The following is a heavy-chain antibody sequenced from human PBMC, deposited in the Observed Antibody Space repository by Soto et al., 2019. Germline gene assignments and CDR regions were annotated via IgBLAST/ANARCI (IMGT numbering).Heavy chain of an antibody. J-gene: IGHJ5*02. CDR2: IYYSGST. V-gene: IGHV4-31*11. Sequence: PSETLSLTCDVSGGSISSGGYYWSWIRQHPGKGLEWIGYIYYSGSTYYNPSLKSRVTISVDTSKNQFSLKLSSVTAADTAVYYCARVFSDSSSFFDPWGQGTLVTVSS. D-gene: IGHD6-13*01. CDR3: ARVFSDSSSFFDP. CDR1: GGSISSGGYY.